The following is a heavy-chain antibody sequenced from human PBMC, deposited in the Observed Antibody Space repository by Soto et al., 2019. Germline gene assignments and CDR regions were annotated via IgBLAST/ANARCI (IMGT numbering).Heavy chain of an antibody. CDR1: GFTFSSYD. CDR2: IGTAGDT. V-gene: IGHV3-13*01. CDR3: ARGGIRTPHYYYYYYMDV. J-gene: IGHJ6*03. Sequence: GGSLRLSCAASGFTFSSYDMHWVRQATGKGLEWVSAIGTAGDTYYPGSVKGRFTISRENAKNSLYLQMNSLRAGDTAVYYCARGGIRTPHYYYYYYMDVWGKGTTVTVSS.